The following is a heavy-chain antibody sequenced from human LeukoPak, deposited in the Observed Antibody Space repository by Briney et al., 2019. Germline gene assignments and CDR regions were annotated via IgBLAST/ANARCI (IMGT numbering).Heavy chain of an antibody. CDR1: GYTFTGYY. D-gene: IGHD5-18*01. CDR3: ARAGGYSYGYPYYFDY. J-gene: IGHJ4*02. Sequence: ASVKVSCKASGYTFTGYYMHWVRQAPGQGLEWMGWINPNSGGTNYAQKFQGRVTTTRDTSISKAYMELSRLRSDDTAVYYCARAGGYSYGYPYYFDYWGQGTLVTVSS. CDR2: INPNSGGT. V-gene: IGHV1-2*02.